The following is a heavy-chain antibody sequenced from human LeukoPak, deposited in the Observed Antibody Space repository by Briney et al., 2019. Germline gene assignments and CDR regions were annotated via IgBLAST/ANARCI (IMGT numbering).Heavy chain of an antibody. CDR2: IYHSGST. CDR3: ARSTGVYDILTGYYHYYGMDV. Sequence: SQTLSLTCAVSGGSISSGGYSWSWIRQPPGKGLEWIGYIYHSGSTYYNPSLKSRVTISVDTSKNQFSLKLSSVTAADTAVYYCARSTGVYDILTGYYHYYGMDVWGQGTTVTVSS. J-gene: IGHJ6*02. D-gene: IGHD3-9*01. V-gene: IGHV4-30-2*01. CDR1: GGSISSGGYS.